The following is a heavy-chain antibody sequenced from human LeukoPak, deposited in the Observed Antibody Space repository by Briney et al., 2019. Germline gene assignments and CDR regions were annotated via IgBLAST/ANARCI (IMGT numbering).Heavy chain of an antibody. Sequence: GGSLRLSCAASGFTFSSYGMHWVRQAPGKGLEWVAVIWYDGSNKYYADSVKGRFTISRDSSKNTLYLQMNSLRAEDTAVYYCARSWGAVAEIDYWGQGTLVTVSS. CDR1: GFTFSSYG. D-gene: IGHD6-19*01. CDR3: ARSWGAVAEIDY. J-gene: IGHJ4*02. CDR2: IWYDGSNK. V-gene: IGHV3-33*01.